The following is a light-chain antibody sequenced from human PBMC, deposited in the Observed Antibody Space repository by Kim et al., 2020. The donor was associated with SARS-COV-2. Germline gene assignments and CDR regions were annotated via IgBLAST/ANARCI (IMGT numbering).Light chain of an antibody. V-gene: IGKV1-33*01. Sequence: ASVGDRVTITCQASEDVSDYFNWYHQKPGEAPKVLIRDAANLESGVPSRFSRGGYETEFSLTISSVQPEDMGTYYCQQYDAPPFTFGQGTRLEIK. CDR2: DAA. J-gene: IGKJ5*01. CDR3: QQYDAPPFT. CDR1: EDVSDY.